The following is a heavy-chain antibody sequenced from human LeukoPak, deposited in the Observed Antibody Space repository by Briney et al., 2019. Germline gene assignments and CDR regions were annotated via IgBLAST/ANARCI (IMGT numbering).Heavy chain of an antibody. V-gene: IGHV1-18*01. D-gene: IGHD3-3*01. CDR3: ARARGGITIFGVVTDYSFDY. Sequence: ASVKVSCKASGYTFTSYGISWARQAPGQGLEWMGWISAYNGNTNYAQKLQGRVTMTTDTSTSTAYMELRSLRSDDTAVYYCARARGGITIFGVVTDYSFDYWGQGTLVTVSS. CDR1: GYTFTSYG. CDR2: ISAYNGNT. J-gene: IGHJ4*02.